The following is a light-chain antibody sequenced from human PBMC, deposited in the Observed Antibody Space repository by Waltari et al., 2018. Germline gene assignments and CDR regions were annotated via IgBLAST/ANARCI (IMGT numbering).Light chain of an antibody. V-gene: IGKV1-39*01. CDR1: QFVSSY. CDR2: ATA. J-gene: IGKJ1*01. CDR3: QQSYTSPPT. Sequence: DIQMTQSPSSLSASIGDRVTISCRASQFVSSYLNWFQQKPGKAPKPLIYATASLQSGVPSRFSGAGAGTDFTLTISSLQPDDFATYYCQQSYTSPPTFGQGTNVEIK.